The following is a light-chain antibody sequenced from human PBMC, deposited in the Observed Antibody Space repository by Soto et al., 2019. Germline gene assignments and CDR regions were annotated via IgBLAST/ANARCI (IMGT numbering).Light chain of an antibody. CDR2: RTN. J-gene: IGLJ3*02. V-gene: IGLV8-61*01. CDR3: VLYMGRGIWV. CDR1: SGSVSTNNY. Sequence: QAVVTQEPSFSMSPGGTVTITCALSSGSVSTNNYPSWCQQTPGQAPRTLIFRTNTRSSGVPDRFSGSILGNKAALTITGAQADDESDYYCVLYMGRGIWVFGGGTKLTVL.